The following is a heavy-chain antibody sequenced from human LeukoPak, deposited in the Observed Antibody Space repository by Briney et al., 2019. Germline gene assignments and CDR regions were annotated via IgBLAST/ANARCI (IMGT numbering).Heavy chain of an antibody. J-gene: IGHJ5*02. V-gene: IGHV4-59*08. D-gene: IGHD2/OR15-2a*01. CDR3: ARHSEPNSNLLWFDP. CDR2: IYDSGST. CDR1: GGSITSYC. Sequence: SETLSLTCTVSGGSITSYCWSWIRQPPGKGLEWIGYIYDSGSTNYKSSLKSRVTISVDTSKNQFSLKLSSVTAEDTAVYYCARHSEPNSNLLWFDPWGQGTLVTVSS.